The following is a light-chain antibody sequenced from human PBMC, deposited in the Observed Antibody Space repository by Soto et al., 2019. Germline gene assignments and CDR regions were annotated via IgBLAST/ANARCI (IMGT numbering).Light chain of an antibody. CDR3: PQYDNPSSIT. J-gene: IGKJ5*01. CDR2: DAS. CDR1: QDISNY. Sequence: DIQMTQSPSSLSASVGDRVTITCQASQDISNYLNWYQQKPGKAPKLLIYDASNLETGVPSRFSGSRSGTDFTFTISNLRPQAIVTYYCPQYDNPSSITFGQGTRLEIK. V-gene: IGKV1-33*01.